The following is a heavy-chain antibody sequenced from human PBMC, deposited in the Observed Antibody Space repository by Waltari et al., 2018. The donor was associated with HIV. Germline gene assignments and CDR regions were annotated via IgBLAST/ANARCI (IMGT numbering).Heavy chain of an antibody. J-gene: IGHJ4*02. CDR2: ICYDENNK. Sequence: QVQLVESGGGVVRPGRSLRLSCGASGFPFSSYGMHWVRQAPGKGLEWVAVICYDENNKYYADSVKGRFTISRDNSKNVLSLQMNRLRVEDTAMYYCASAPGLEYGSGDEWGQGTLVTVSS. V-gene: IGHV3-33*04. CDR1: GFPFSSYG. CDR3: ASAPGLEYGSGDE. D-gene: IGHD3-10*01.